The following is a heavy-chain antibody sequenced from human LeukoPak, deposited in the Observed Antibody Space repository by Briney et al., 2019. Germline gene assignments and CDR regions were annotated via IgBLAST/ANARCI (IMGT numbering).Heavy chain of an antibody. Sequence: SETLSLTCAVYGVSFSGYYWSWIRQPPGKGLAWIGEINHSGSTNYNPSLKSRVTISVDTSKNQFSLKLSSVTAADTAVYYCARGAYYYDSSGYYYVFDYWGQGTLVTVSS. D-gene: IGHD3-22*01. CDR2: INHSGST. J-gene: IGHJ4*02. CDR1: GVSFSGYY. V-gene: IGHV4-34*01. CDR3: ARGAYYYDSSGYYYVFDY.